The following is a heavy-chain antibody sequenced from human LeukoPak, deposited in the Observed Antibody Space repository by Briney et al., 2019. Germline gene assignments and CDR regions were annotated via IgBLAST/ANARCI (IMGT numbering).Heavy chain of an antibody. CDR1: GGSISSYY. CDR3: ARAAKGGNYYYYYYMDV. Sequence: SETLSLTCTVSGGSISSYYWSWIRQPPGKGLEWIGYISYSGSTNYNPSLKSRVDISLDTSKNQFSLKLTSVTAADTAVYYCARAAKGGNYYYYYYMDVWGKGTTVTISS. J-gene: IGHJ6*03. V-gene: IGHV4-59*01. CDR2: ISYSGST. D-gene: IGHD4-23*01.